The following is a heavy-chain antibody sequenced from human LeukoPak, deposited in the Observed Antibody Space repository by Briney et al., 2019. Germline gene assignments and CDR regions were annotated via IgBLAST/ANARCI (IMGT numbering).Heavy chain of an antibody. V-gene: IGHV3-21*01. CDR2: ISSSSSYI. D-gene: IGHD3-3*02. CDR3: ARVRSIFAPRFDSPFDY. Sequence: GGSLRLSCAASGFTFSSYEMNWVRQAPGKGLEWVSSISSSSSYIYYADSVKGRFTISRDNAKNSLYLQMNSLRAEDTAVYYCARVRSIFAPRFDSPFDYWGQGTLVTVSS. CDR1: GFTFSSYE. J-gene: IGHJ4*02.